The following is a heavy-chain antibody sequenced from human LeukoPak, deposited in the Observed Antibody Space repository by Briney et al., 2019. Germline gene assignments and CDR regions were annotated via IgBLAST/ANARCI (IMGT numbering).Heavy chain of an antibody. CDR1: GFTFSSYA. J-gene: IGHJ4*02. V-gene: IGHV3-30*04. CDR3: ASGIWSGYPYFDY. D-gene: IGHD3-3*01. Sequence: GRSLRLSCAASGFTFSSYAMHWVRQAPGKGLEWVAVISYDGSNKYYADSVKGRFTISRDNSKNTLYLQMNSLRAEDTAVYYCASGIWSGYPYFDYWGQGTLVTVSS. CDR2: ISYDGSNK.